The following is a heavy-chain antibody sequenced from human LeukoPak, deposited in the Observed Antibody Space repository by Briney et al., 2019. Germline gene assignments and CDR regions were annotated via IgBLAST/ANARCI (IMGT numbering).Heavy chain of an antibody. D-gene: IGHD1-26*01. CDR3: ASEVGAKRNPDY. J-gene: IGHJ4*02. CDR2: IYYSGST. Sequence: SGTLSLTCTVSGGSISSGDYYWSWIRQPPGKGLEWIGYIYYSGSTYYNPSLKSRVTISVDTSKNQFSLKLSSVTAADTAVYYCASEVGAKRNPDYWGQGTLVTVSS. V-gene: IGHV4-30-4*08. CDR1: GGSISSGDYY.